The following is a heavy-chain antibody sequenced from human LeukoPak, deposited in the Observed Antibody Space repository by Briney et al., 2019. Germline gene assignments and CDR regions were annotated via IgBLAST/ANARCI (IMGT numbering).Heavy chain of an antibody. CDR2: ISSSDNTI. Sequence: PGGSLRLSCAASGFTFSSYGMNWVRQAPGKGLEWVSYISSSDNTIYYADPVKGRFTISRDNAKNSLYLQMNSLRAEDTAVYYCARALRYFDWLSPWTFDYWGQGTLVTVSS. CDR1: GFTFSSYG. CDR3: ARALRYFDWLSPWTFDY. D-gene: IGHD3-9*01. J-gene: IGHJ4*02. V-gene: IGHV3-48*03.